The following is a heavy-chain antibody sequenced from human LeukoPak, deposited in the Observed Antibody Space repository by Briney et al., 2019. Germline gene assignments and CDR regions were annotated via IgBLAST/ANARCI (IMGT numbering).Heavy chain of an antibody. V-gene: IGHV4-34*01. Sequence: KPSETLSLTCAVYGGSFSGYYWSWIRQPPGKGLEWIGEINHSGSTNYNPSLKSRVTISVDTPKNQFSLKLSSVTAADTAVYYCASFGRITIFGVVIPHYFDYWGQGTLVTVSS. CDR2: INHSGST. CDR1: GGSFSGYY. D-gene: IGHD3-3*01. J-gene: IGHJ4*02. CDR3: ASFGRITIFGVVIPHYFDY.